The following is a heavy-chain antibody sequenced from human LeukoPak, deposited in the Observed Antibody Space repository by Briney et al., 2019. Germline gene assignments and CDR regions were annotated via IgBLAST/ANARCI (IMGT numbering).Heavy chain of an antibody. Sequence: GGSLRLSCAASGFPFRTYGMHWFAQAPAKGLEWLAFIRYDGSNKYYADSVKGRFTISRDNSKNTLYLQMNSLRAEDTAVYYCANGGYCSSTSCYPFPLPPDYWGQGTLVTVSS. V-gene: IGHV3-30*02. CDR3: ANGGYCSSTSCYPFPLPPDY. J-gene: IGHJ4*02. D-gene: IGHD2-2*01. CDR2: IRYDGSNK. CDR1: GFPFRTYG.